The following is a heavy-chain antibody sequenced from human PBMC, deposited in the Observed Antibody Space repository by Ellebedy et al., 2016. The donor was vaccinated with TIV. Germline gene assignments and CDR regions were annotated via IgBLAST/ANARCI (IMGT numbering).Heavy chain of an antibody. D-gene: IGHD4-23*01. V-gene: IGHV3-33*01. CDR1: GLTFSSHG. J-gene: IGHJ2*01. Sequence: GESLKISXAASGLTFSSHGMHWVRQAPGKGLEWVAFIWSDGSKKYYADSVKGRFTISRDDSKSTLYLEMNSLRADDTALYYCARWPYGGDQGGYWYFDLWGRGTLVTVSS. CDR2: IWSDGSKK. CDR3: ARWPYGGDQGGYWYFDL.